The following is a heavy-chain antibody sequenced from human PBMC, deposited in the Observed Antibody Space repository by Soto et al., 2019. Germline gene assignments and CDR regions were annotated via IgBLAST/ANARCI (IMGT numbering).Heavy chain of an antibody. CDR1: GFTFSTYW. CDR3: ARSDWFDP. V-gene: IGHV3-74*01. Sequence: LRLSCAASGFTFSTYWMHWVRQAPGKGLVWVSRIKSDGSSTSYADSVKGRFTISRDNAKNTLYLQMNSLRVEDTAVYYCARSDWFDPWGQGTLVTVSS. CDR2: IKSDGSST. J-gene: IGHJ5*02.